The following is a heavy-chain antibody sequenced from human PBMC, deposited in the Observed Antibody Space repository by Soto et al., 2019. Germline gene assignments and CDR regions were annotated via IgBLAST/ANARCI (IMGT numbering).Heavy chain of an antibody. CDR1: GFTFSTYW. CDR3: ARSDWFDP. V-gene: IGHV3-74*01. Sequence: LRLSCAASGFTFSTYWMHWVRQAPGKGLVWVSRIKSDGSSTSYADSVKGRFTISRDNAKNTLYLQMNSLRVEDTAVYYCARSDWFDPWGQGTLVTVSS. CDR2: IKSDGSST. J-gene: IGHJ5*02.